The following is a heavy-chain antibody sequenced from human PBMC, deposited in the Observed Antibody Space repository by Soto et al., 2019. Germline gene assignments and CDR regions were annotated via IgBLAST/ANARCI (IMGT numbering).Heavy chain of an antibody. J-gene: IGHJ3*02. V-gene: IGHV3-66*01. Sequence: EVQLVESGGGLVQPGGSLRLSCAASGFTVSSNYMSWVRQAPGQGLEWVSVISSGGSTYYADSVKGRFTISRDNSKNTLYLQLTSLRAEDTAVYYCAIVGEITLSAFYIWGQGNMVTVSS. CDR1: GFTVSSNY. CDR2: ISSGGST. CDR3: AIVGEITLSAFYI. D-gene: IGHD3-16*01.